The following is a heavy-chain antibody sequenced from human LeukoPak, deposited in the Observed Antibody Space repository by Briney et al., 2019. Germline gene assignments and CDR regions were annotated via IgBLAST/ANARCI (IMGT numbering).Heavy chain of an antibody. CDR2: IRNDGSKK. D-gene: IGHD3-16*02. Sequence: PGGSLRLSCAASEFSFSSSGMHWVRQAPGKGLEWVTFIRNDGSKKYYADSVKGRFTISRDNSKNTLYLQMNSLRAEDTAVYYCAKVTYDYIWGSYRLYYFDYWGQGTLVTVSS. J-gene: IGHJ4*02. V-gene: IGHV3-30*02. CDR1: EFSFSSSG. CDR3: AKVTYDYIWGSYRLYYFDY.